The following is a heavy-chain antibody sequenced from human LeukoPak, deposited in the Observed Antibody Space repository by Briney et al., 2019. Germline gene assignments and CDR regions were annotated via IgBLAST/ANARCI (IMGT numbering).Heavy chain of an antibody. CDR3: AKEDDYSNQRSPLGGYYGMDV. V-gene: IGHV3-30*18. D-gene: IGHD4-4*01. CDR2: ISYDGSNK. J-gene: IGHJ6*02. CDR1: GFTFSSYG. Sequence: PGGSLRLSCAASGFTFSSYGMHWVRQAPGKGLEWVAIISYDGSNKYYADSVKGRFTISRDNSKNTLYLQMNSLRAEDTAVYYCAKEDDYSNQRSPLGGYYGMDVWGQGTTVTVSS.